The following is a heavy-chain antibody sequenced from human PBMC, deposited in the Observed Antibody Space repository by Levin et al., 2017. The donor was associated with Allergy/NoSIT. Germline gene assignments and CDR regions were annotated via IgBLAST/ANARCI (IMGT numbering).Heavy chain of an antibody. V-gene: IGHV4-39*07. CDR2: IYYSGST. J-gene: IGHJ4*02. CDR3: ARVMSAISASGPEY. Sequence: SSETLSLTCTVSGGSISSSSYQWGWIRQSPGKGLEWIGNIYYSGSTSYNPSLKNRVTISLDTSKNQFFLKLTSVTAAETAVYYCARVMSAISASGPEYLGQGIQVTVSS. CDR1: GGSISSSSYQ. D-gene: IGHD2-2*02.